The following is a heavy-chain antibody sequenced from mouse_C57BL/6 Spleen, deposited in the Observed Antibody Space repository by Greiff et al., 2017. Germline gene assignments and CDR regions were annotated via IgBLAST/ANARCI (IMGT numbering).Heavy chain of an antibody. J-gene: IGHJ4*01. CDR2: ILPGSGST. Sequence: VKLQQSGAELMKPGASVKLSCKATGYTFTGYWIEWVKQRPGHGLEWIGEILPGSGSTNYKEKFKGKATFTADTSSNTAYMQLSSLTTEDSAIYYCAKTYYYSNFYYAMDYWGQGTSVTVSS. CDR3: AKTYYYSNFYYAMDY. V-gene: IGHV1-9*01. D-gene: IGHD2-5*01. CDR1: GYTFTGYW.